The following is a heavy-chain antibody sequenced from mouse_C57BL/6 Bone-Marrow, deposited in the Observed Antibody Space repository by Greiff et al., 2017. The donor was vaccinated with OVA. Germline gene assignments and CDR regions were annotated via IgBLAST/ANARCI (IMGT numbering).Heavy chain of an antibody. J-gene: IGHJ3*01. D-gene: IGHD2-3*01. Sequence: VQLVESGAELVMPGASVKLSCKASGYTFTSYWMHWVKQRPGQGLEWIGEIDPSDSYTNYNQKFKGKSTLTVDKSSSTAYMQLSSLTSEDSAVYYCAREDDGYPWFAYWGQGTLVTVSA. CDR1: GYTFTSYW. CDR2: IDPSDSYT. CDR3: AREDDGYPWFAY. V-gene: IGHV1-69*01.